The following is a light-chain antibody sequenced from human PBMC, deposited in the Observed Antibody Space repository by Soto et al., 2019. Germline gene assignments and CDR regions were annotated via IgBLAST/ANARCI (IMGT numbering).Light chain of an antibody. J-gene: IGKJ1*01. CDR3: QQYNNWLWT. V-gene: IGKV3-15*01. CDR2: GAS. Sequence: EIVMTHAPSILSFSPCQRATLSCRASQSVSSNLAWYQQKPGQAPRLLIYGASIRATDIPARFSGSGSGTEFTLTISSLQSEDFAVYYCQQYNNWLWTFGQGTKVDIK. CDR1: QSVSSN.